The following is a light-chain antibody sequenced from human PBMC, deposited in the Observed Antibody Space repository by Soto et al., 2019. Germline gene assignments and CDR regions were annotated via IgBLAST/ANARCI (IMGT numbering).Light chain of an antibody. CDR1: SSNIGAGYD. CDR2: GNS. J-gene: IGLJ1*01. CDR3: QCYDSSRSGYV. V-gene: IGLV1-40*01. Sequence: QSVLTQPPSVSGAPGQRVTISCTGSSSNIGAGYDVHWYQQLPGTAPKLLIYGNSNRPSGVPDRFSGSKSGTTASLAITGGQAEDEADYYCQCYDSSRSGYVFGAGTKLTVL.